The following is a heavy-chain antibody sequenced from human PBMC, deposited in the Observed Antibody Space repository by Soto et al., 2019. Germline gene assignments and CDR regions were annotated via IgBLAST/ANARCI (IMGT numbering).Heavy chain of an antibody. D-gene: IGHD3-22*01. CDR3: ARGFGYYDSSGYYYPVWFDP. V-gene: IGHV1-69*02. Sequence: QVQLVQSGAEVKKPGSSVKVSCKASGGTFSSYTISWVRQAPGQGLEWMGRIIPILGIANYAQKFQGRVTITADKSASRAYMALSILRSEDTAVDYCARGFGYYDSSGYYYPVWFDPWGQGTLVTVSS. CDR2: IIPILGIA. J-gene: IGHJ5*02. CDR1: GGTFSSYT.